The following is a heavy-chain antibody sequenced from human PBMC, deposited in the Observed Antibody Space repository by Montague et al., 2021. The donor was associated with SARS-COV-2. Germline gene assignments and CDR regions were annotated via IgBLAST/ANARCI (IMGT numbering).Heavy chain of an antibody. D-gene: IGHD3-22*01. CDR1: GGSISSSTYY. CDR3: ARRPYYYDSSGQFDP. CDR2: IYYSGST. Sequence: SETLSITCTVSGGSISSSTYYWGWIRQPPGKGLEWIASIYYSGSTYFNPSLKSRVAISIDTSKNQFSLKLSSVTAADTAVYYCARRPYYYDSSGQFDPWGQGVLVTVSS. V-gene: IGHV4-39*07. J-gene: IGHJ5*02.